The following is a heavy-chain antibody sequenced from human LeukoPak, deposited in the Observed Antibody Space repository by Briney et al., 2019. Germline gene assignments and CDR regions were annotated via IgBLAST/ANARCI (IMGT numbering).Heavy chain of an antibody. CDR3: ARHSGSYLKSALHI. J-gene: IGHJ3*02. CDR2: IHNSGST. D-gene: IGHD1-26*01. CDR1: GXSISGYY. V-gene: IGHV4-59*08. Sequence: SETLSLTCSVSGXSISGYYWSWIRQPPGKGLEWIGYIHNSGSTNFNPSLKSRVTISEDTSKSQLSLKLSSVTAADTAVYYCARHSGSYLKSALHIWGQGTMVTVSS.